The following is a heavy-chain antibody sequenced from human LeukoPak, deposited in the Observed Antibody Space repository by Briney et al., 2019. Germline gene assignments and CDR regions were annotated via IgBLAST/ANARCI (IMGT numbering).Heavy chain of an antibody. CDR1: GGSFSGYY. V-gene: IGHV4-34*01. Sequence: SETLSLTCAVYGGSFSGYYWSWIRQPPGKGLEWIGEINHSGSTNYNPSLKSRVTISVDTSKNQFSLKLSSVTAADTAVYYCARVRRGCNKGECTLIYYNYYYMDVWGKGTTVTVSS. J-gene: IGHJ6*03. CDR2: INHSGST. D-gene: IGHD2-8*01. CDR3: ARVRRGCNKGECTLIYYNYYYMDV.